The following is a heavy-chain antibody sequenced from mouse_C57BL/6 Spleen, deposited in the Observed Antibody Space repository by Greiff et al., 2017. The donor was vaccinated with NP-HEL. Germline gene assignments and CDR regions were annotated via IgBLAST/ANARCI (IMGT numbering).Heavy chain of an antibody. D-gene: IGHD2-4*01. CDR2: ISDGGSYT. CDR3: ARDDYDEKAWFAY. Sequence: EVMLVESGGGLVKPGGSLKLSCAASGFTFSSYAMSWVRQTPEKRLEWVATISDGGSYTYYPDNVKGRFTISRDNAKNNLYLQMSHLKSEDTAMYYCARDDYDEKAWFAYWGQGTLVTVSA. J-gene: IGHJ3*01. CDR1: GFTFSSYA. V-gene: IGHV5-4*01.